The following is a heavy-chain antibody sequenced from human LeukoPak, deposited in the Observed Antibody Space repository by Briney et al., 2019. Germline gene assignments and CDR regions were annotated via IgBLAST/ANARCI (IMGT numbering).Heavy chain of an antibody. CDR2: VHHSGST. CDR3: ARRSTVAGRGRFDP. V-gene: IGHV4-39*01. J-gene: IGHJ5*02. Sequence: PSETLPLTCIVSGASIRSSSYYWGWIRQSPGKGLEWIASVHHSGSTYDNPSLKSRVTISVDTSKNQFSLKLTSVSAADTAVYYCARRSTVAGRGRFDPWGQGTLVTVSS. CDR1: GASIRSSSYY. D-gene: IGHD6-19*01.